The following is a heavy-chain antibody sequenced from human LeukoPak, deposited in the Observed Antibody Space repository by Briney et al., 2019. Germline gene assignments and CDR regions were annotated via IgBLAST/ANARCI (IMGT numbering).Heavy chain of an antibody. J-gene: IGHJ5*02. CDR2: INHSGST. Sequence: SETLSLTCAVYGGSFSGYYWSWIRQPPGKGLEWIGEINHSGSTNYNPSLKSRVTISVDTSKNQFSLKLSSVTAADTAVYYCARWAGYSYGSGWFDPWGQGTLVTVSS. CDR1: GGSFSGYY. CDR3: ARWAGYSYGSGWFDP. V-gene: IGHV4-34*01. D-gene: IGHD5-18*01.